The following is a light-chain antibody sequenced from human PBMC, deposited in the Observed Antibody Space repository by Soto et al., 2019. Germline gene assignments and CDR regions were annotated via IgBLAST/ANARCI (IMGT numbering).Light chain of an antibody. CDR3: QQYNSMLS. Sequence: DIQMTQSPSSLSASVGDRVTIACQSSHDVSRNLNWFQQKPGEAPKLLIYDASNLERGVPSRFSGSGSGTDFTLTISSLQPEDVATYYYQQYNSMLSFGGGTEVEMK. V-gene: IGKV1-33*01. CDR1: HDVSRN. CDR2: DAS. J-gene: IGKJ4*01.